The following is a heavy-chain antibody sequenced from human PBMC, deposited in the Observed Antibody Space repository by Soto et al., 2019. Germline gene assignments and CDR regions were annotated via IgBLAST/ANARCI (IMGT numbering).Heavy chain of an antibody. J-gene: IGHJ6*02. D-gene: IGHD1-26*01. Sequence: AYLRLSCAAPGLDSSRAVLCWVRQAPGKGLEWVSSISGSGRTIYHADSMRGRFAISRDNSKNSLYLQLNNMRVDDTAVYYCEKVGPSYYYGMDVWGQGTPVTVSS. V-gene: IGHV3-23*01. CDR1: GLDSSRAV. CDR3: EKVGPSYYYGMDV. CDR2: ISGSGRTI.